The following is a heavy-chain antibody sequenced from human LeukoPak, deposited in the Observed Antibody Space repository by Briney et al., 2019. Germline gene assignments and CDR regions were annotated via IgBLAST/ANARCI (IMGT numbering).Heavy chain of an antibody. CDR1: DFTFSSYS. Sequence: GGSLRLSCAASDFTFSSYSMNWVRQAPGKGLEWVSAISGSGGSTYYADSVKGRFTISRDNSKNTLHLQMNSLRTEDTAVYYCAKDRQQGYCNGGSCRGYFQHWGQGTLVTVSS. D-gene: IGHD2-15*01. CDR2: ISGSGGST. CDR3: AKDRQQGYCNGGSCRGYFQH. J-gene: IGHJ1*01. V-gene: IGHV3-23*01.